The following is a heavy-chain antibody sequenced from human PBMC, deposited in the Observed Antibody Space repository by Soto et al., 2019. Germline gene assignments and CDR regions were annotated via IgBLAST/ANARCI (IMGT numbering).Heavy chain of an antibody. D-gene: IGHD2-8*02. V-gene: IGHV4-61*01. CDR1: GGSVSSGSYY. J-gene: IGHJ6*02. Sequence: PSETLSLTCTVSGGSVSSGSYYWSWIRQPPGKGLEWIGYVYYSGSTNYNPSLKSRVTISVDTSKNQFSLKLSSVTAADTAVYYCARDRNTGLYYYGLDVWGQGTTVTVSS. CDR3: ARDRNTGLYYYGLDV. CDR2: VYYSGST.